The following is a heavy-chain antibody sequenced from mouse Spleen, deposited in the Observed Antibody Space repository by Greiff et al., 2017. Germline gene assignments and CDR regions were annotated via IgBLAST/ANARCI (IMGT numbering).Heavy chain of an antibody. J-gene: IGHJ4*01. Sequence: VQLQQSGAELARPGASVKMSCKASGYTFTSYTMHWVKQRPGQGLEWIGYINPSSGYTKYNQKFKDKATLTADKSSSTAYMQLSSLTSEDSAVYYCARRNQLTGTSYYAMDYWGQGTSVTVSS. CDR1: GYTFTSYT. D-gene: IGHD4-1*01. CDR2: INPSSGYT. V-gene: IGHV1-4*01. CDR3: ARRNQLTGTSYYAMDY.